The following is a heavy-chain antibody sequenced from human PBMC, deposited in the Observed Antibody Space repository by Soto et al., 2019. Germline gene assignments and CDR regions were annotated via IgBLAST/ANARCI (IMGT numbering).Heavy chain of an antibody. V-gene: IGHV4-31*03. CDR1: GGSISSGDYY. Sequence: SETLSLTCSVSGGSISSGDYYWSWIRQHPGKGLEWIGYIYYSVTTYYNPSLKSRVTISVDTSKNQFSLKLSSVTAADTAVYYCARDYRASYPAYYYYGMDVWAKGPRSPSP. CDR3: ARDYRASYPAYYYYGMDV. D-gene: IGHD3-16*02. CDR2: IYYSVTT. J-gene: IGHJ6*02.